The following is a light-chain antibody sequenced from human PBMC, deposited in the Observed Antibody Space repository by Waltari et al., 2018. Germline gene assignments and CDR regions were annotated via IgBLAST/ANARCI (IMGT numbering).Light chain of an antibody. J-gene: IGKJ1*01. CDR3: QQYLSTPPT. Sequence: DIVMTQSPDSLAVSLGARATINCKSSQSVLYSSNNKNYLAWYQQKPGQPPKLLIYWASTRESGVPDRFSGSGSGTDFTLTISSLQAEDVAVYYCQQYLSTPPTFGQGTKVEIK. V-gene: IGKV4-1*01. CDR1: QSVLYSSNNKNY. CDR2: WAS.